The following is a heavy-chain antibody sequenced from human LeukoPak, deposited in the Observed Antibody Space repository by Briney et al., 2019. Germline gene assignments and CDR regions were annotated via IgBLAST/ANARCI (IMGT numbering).Heavy chain of an antibody. V-gene: IGHV4-38-2*01. J-gene: IGHJ6*03. CDR1: GYSISSGYY. CDR2: IYHSGST. D-gene: IGHD2-8*01. Sequence: SETLSLTCAVSGYSISSGYYWGWIRQPPGKGLEWIGSIYHSGSTYYNPSLKSRVTISVDTSKNQFSLKLSSVTAADTAAYYCARGDIVPHYYYYMDVWGKGTTVTVSS. CDR3: ARGDIVPHYYYYMDV.